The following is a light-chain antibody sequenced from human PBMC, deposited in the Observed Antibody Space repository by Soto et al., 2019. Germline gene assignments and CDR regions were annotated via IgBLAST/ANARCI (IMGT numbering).Light chain of an antibody. CDR1: QSIKNW. J-gene: IGKJ3*01. Sequence: DIQMTQSPSSLSASVGDRVTITCRASQSIKNWLAWYQQKPGEAPKLLIYKASTLESGVPSRFSGSGSGTEFTLTISSLQPDDVATYYCQQYNSYSQFTFGPGTKVDIK. CDR2: KAS. CDR3: QQYNSYSQFT. V-gene: IGKV1-5*03.